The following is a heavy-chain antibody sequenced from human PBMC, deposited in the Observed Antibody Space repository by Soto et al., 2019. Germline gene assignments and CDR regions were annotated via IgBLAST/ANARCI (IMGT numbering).Heavy chain of an antibody. D-gene: IGHD5-12*01. V-gene: IGHV3-48*02. J-gene: IGHJ4*02. CDR3: ARDKGDGYHPFDY. Sequence: EVQLVESGGGVVQPGGSLRLSCAASGFTFSSYSISWVRRAPGKGLECVSYVSGSGTTMFYAGSVKGRFTISRDNGKNSVYLQMNSLRDEDTAVYYCARDKGDGYHPFDYWGQGTLVTVSS. CDR2: VSGSGTTM. CDR1: GFTFSSYS.